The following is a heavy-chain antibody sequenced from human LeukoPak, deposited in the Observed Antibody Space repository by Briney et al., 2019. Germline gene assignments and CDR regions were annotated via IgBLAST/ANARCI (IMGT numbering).Heavy chain of an antibody. V-gene: IGHV4-34*01. CDR1: GGSFSGYY. Sequence: SETLSLTCAVYGGSFSGYYWSWIRQPPGKGLEWIGEINHSGSTNYNPSLKSRVTISVDTSKSQFSLKLSSVTAADTAVYYCARDTYYYGSGSDWGQGTLVTVSS. J-gene: IGHJ4*02. CDR2: INHSGST. D-gene: IGHD3-10*01. CDR3: ARDTYYYGSGSD.